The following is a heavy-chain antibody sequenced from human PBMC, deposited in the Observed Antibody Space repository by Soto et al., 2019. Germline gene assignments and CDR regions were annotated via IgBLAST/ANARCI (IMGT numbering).Heavy chain of an antibody. D-gene: IGHD6-13*01. V-gene: IGHV1-46*01. CDR1: GYTFTSYY. Sequence: QVQLVQSGAEVKKPGASVKVSCKASGYTFTSYYMHWVRQAPGQGLEWMGIINPSGGSTSYAQKFQGRVTMTRDTSTSTVSMELSSLRSEDTAVYYCARDAIAAPAMRGFDPWGQGTLVTVSS. CDR2: INPSGGST. CDR3: ARDAIAAPAMRGFDP. J-gene: IGHJ5*02.